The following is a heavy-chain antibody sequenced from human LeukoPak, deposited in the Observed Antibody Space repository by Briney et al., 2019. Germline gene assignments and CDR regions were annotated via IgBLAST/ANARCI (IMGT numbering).Heavy chain of an antibody. J-gene: IGHJ5*02. D-gene: IGHD6-13*01. CDR2: IYTSGST. Sequence: TLSLTCTVSGGSISSGSYYWSWIRQPAGKGLEWIGRIYTSGSTNYNPSLKSRVTISVHTSKNQFSLKLSSVTAADTAMYYCARLGYSSSWYGNNWFDPWGQGTLVTVSS. CDR3: ARLGYSSSWYGNNWFDP. CDR1: GGSISSGSYY. V-gene: IGHV4-61*02.